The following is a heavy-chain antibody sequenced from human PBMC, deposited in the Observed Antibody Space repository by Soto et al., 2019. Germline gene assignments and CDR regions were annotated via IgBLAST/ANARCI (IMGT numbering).Heavy chain of an antibody. V-gene: IGHV4-31*03. CDR1: GGSISSDANF. CDR2: ISYTGRT. Sequence: TLSLTCTVSGGSISSDANFWSWIRQLPGRGLEWIGYISYTGRTYYTPSLNSRLTISLDTSKNLFSLRLSAVTAADTAVYFCARGSFSSSSSWFDHWGQGSLVTVSS. D-gene: IGHD6-6*01. CDR3: ARGSFSSSSSWFDH. J-gene: IGHJ5*02.